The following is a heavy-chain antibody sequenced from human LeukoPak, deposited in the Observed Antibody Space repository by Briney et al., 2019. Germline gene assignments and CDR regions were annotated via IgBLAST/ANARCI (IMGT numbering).Heavy chain of an antibody. V-gene: IGHV5-51*01. Sequence: GESLKISCKGSGYSFTSYWIVWVRQMPGKGLEWMGIIYPGDSDTRYSPSFQGQVTISADKSISTAYLQWSSLKASDTAMYYCARLTGCSSTSCYDAFDIWGQGTMVTVSS. D-gene: IGHD2-2*01. CDR1: GYSFTSYW. CDR2: IYPGDSDT. J-gene: IGHJ3*02. CDR3: ARLTGCSSTSCYDAFDI.